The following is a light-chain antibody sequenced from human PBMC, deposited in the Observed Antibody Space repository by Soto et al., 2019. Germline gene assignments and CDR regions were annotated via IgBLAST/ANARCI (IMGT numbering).Light chain of an antibody. J-gene: IGKJ5*01. V-gene: IGKV3-20*01. Sequence: EIVLTQSPGTLSLSPGERATLSCRASQSVSNSYLAWYQQKPGRAPRLLIYGASSRATGIPDRFSGSGSGTDFTLTISRLEPEDFAVFYCQHYDSLPITFGQGTRLETK. CDR2: GAS. CDR1: QSVSNSY. CDR3: QHYDSLPIT.